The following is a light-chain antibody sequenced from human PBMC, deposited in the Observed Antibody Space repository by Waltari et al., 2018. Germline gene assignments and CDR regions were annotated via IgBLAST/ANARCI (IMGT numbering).Light chain of an antibody. CDR2: WAS. CDR3: QQYYSTIT. Sequence: DIVMTQSPASLAVSLGARATINCKSSQSVLYNSNNKNYLAWYQQKPGQPPQLLIYWASTRESGVPDRFSGSGSGTDFTLTISSLQAEDVAVYYCQQYYSTITFGQGTRLEIK. J-gene: IGKJ5*01. V-gene: IGKV4-1*01. CDR1: QSVLYNSNNKNY.